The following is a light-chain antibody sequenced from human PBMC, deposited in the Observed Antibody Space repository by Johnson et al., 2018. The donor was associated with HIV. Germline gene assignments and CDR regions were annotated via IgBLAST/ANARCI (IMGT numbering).Light chain of an antibody. V-gene: IGLV1-51*01. Sequence: QSVLTQPPSVSAAPGQKVTISCSGSSSNIGNNYVSWYQQLPGTAPKLLIYDNNRRPSGIPDRFSGSKSGTSATLGITGLQTGDEADYYCGTWDSSLSAGGAKYVFGTGTKVPVL. CDR3: GTWDSSLSAGGAKYV. CDR1: SSNIGNNY. CDR2: DNN. J-gene: IGLJ1*01.